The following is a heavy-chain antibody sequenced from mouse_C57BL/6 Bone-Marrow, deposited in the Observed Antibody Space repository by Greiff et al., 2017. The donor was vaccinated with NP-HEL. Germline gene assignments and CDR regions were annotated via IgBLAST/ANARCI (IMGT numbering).Heavy chain of an antibody. D-gene: IGHD2-3*01. J-gene: IGHJ2*01. CDR1: GYTFTEYT. Sequence: QVHVKQSGAELVKPGASVKLSCKASGYTFTEYTIHWVKQRSGQGLEWIGWFYPGSGSIKYNEKFKDKATLTADKSSSTVYMELSRLTSEDSAVYFCARHEDRGLLRNYFDYWGQGTTLTVSS. CDR3: ARHEDRGLLRNYFDY. V-gene: IGHV1-62-2*01. CDR2: FYPGSGSI.